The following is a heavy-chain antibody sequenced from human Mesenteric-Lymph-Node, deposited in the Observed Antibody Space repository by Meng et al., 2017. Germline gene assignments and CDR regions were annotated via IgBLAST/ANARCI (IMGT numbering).Heavy chain of an antibody. CDR3: ATRSVLLGYSSGWYPQYYFDY. D-gene: IGHD6-19*01. Sequence: SVKVSCKDSVDTFSSYAISWVRQAPGQGLEWMGGIIPIFGTANYAQKFQGRVTITADKSTSTAYMELSSLRSEDTAVYYCATRSVLLGYSSGWYPQYYFDYWGQGTQVTVSS. CDR1: VDTFSSYA. CDR2: IIPIFGTA. J-gene: IGHJ4*02. V-gene: IGHV1-69*06.